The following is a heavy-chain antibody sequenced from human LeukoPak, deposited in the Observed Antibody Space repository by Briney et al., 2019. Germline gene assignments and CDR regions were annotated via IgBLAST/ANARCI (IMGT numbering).Heavy chain of an antibody. J-gene: IGHJ4*02. CDR1: GFTFSSYW. D-gene: IGHD5-18*01. CDR2: IKQDGSEK. Sequence: PGGSLRLSCVVSGFTFSSYWMSWVRQAPGKGLEWVANIKQDGSEKYYVDSVKGRFTISGDNAESSLYLQMNSLRAEDTAVYYCARDGGGHSYGLYFFFDYWGQGSLVTVSS. CDR3: ARDGGGHSYGLYFFFDY. V-gene: IGHV3-7*01.